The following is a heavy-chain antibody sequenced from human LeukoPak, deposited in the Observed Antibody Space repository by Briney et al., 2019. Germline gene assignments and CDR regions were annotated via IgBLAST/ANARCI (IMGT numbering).Heavy chain of an antibody. CDR2: ISGSGGST. Sequence: PGGSLRLSCAASGFTFSSYAMSWVRQAPGKGLEWVAAISGSGGSTYYADSVKGRFTISRDNSKNTLYLQMNSLRAEDTAIYYCAKVAWHGYYDSSAGVLGDYWGQGTLVTVSS. D-gene: IGHD3-22*01. J-gene: IGHJ4*02. CDR1: GFTFSSYA. CDR3: AKVAWHGYYDSSAGVLGDY. V-gene: IGHV3-23*01.